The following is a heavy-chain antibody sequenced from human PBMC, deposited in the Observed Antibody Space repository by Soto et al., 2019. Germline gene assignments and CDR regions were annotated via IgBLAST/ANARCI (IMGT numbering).Heavy chain of an antibody. V-gene: IGHV4-4*02. J-gene: IGHJ4*02. D-gene: IGHD3-22*01. CDR1: GGSISSSNW. Sequence: SETLSLTCAVSGGSISSSNWWSWVRQPPGKGLEWIGEIYHSGSTNYNPSLKSRVTISVDKSKNQFSLKLSSVTAADTAVYYCARERVGYYDSSGKFDYWGQGTLVTVSS. CDR2: IYHSGST. CDR3: ARERVGYYDSSGKFDY.